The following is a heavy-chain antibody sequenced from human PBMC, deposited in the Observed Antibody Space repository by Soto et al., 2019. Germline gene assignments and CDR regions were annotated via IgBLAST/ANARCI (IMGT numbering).Heavy chain of an antibody. CDR1: GFTFSSYG. J-gene: IGHJ4*02. Sequence: GGSLRLSCAASGFTFSSYGMHWVRQAPGKGLEWVAVISYDGSNKYYADSVKGRFTISRDNSKNTLYLQMNSLRAEDTAVYYCAKDLVGATGYWGQGTLVTVSS. CDR2: ISYDGSNK. D-gene: IGHD1-26*01. CDR3: AKDLVGATGY. V-gene: IGHV3-30*18.